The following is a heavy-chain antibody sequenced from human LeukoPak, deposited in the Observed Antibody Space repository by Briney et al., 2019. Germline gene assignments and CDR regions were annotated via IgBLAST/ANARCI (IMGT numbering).Heavy chain of an antibody. CDR2: ISAYNGNT. CDR1: GYTFTTYG. CDR3: TRDLGMNSHWGAFDI. J-gene: IGHJ3*02. Sequence: ASVKVSCKASGYTFTTYGISWVRQAPGQGLEWMGWISAYNGNTNYAQKLQGRVTMTTDTSTSTAYMELRSLRSDDTAVYYCTRDLGMNSHWGAFDIWGQGTMVTVSS. V-gene: IGHV1-18*01. D-gene: IGHD7-27*01.